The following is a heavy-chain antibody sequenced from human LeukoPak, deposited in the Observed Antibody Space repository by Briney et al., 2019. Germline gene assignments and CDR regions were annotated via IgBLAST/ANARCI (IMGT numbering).Heavy chain of an antibody. J-gene: IGHJ4*02. CDR3: ARDPNYDILTGYYETYFDY. Sequence: PGGSLRLSCAASAFRFSTYAMHWVRQAPGNGLEWVAVISYDGSNKYYADSVKGRFTISRDNSQNTLYLQMNSLRTEDTAVYYCARDPNYDILTGYYETYFDYWGQGTLVTVSS. D-gene: IGHD3-9*01. CDR1: AFRFSTYA. V-gene: IGHV3-30*04. CDR2: ISYDGSNK.